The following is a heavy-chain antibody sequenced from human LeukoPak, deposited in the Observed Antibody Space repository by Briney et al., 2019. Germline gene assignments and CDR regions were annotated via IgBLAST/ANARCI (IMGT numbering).Heavy chain of an antibody. D-gene: IGHD6-13*01. CDR3: ARDLGQQLVLFYY. CDR1: GGSISSSNW. CDR2: IYHSGST. V-gene: IGHV4-4*02. J-gene: IGHJ4*02. Sequence: SETLSLTCAVSGGSISSSNWWSWVRQPPGKGLAWIGEIYHSGSTNYNPSLKSRVTISVDKSKNQFSLKLSSVTAADTAVYYCARDLGQQLVLFYYWGQGTLVTVSS.